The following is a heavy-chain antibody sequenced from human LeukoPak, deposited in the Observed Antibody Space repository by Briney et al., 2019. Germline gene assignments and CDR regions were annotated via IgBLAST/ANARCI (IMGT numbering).Heavy chain of an antibody. D-gene: IGHD3-10*01. CDR2: INHSGST. CDR1: GGSFSGYY. CDR3: ARDRQILLDV. V-gene: IGHV4-34*01. Sequence: PSETLSLTCAVYGGSFSGYYWSWIRQPPGKGLEWIGEINHSGSTNYNPSLKSRVTISVDTSKNQFSLKLSSVTAADTAVYYCARDRQILLDVWGKGTTVTVSS. J-gene: IGHJ6*04.